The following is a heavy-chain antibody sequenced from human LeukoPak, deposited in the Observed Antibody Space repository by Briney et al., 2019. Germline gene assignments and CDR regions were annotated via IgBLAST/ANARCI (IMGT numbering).Heavy chain of an antibody. J-gene: IGHJ3*02. CDR3: ARTWGDTDHDAFDI. CDR2: IYHSGST. D-gene: IGHD3-16*01. V-gene: IGHV4-39*07. CDR1: GGSISSGSYC. Sequence: PSQTLSLTCTVSGGSISSGSYCWGWIRQPPGKGLEWIGSIYHSGSTYYNPSLKSRVTISVDTSKNQFSLKLSSVTAADTAVYYCARTWGDTDHDAFDIWGQGTMVTVSS.